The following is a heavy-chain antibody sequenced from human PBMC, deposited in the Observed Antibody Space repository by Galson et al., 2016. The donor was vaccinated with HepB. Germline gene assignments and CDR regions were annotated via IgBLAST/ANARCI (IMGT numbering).Heavy chain of an antibody. J-gene: IGHJ3*01. D-gene: IGHD1-26*01. CDR2: ISSSGSTI. CDR1: GFTFRSYE. V-gene: IGHV3-48*03. CDR3: ARGGNYGYT. Sequence: SLRLSCAASGFTFRSYEMNWVRQAPGKGLEWVSYISSSGSTIKDADSVKGRFTISRDNAKNSLYLQMNSLRAEDTAVYYCARGGNYGYTWGQGTMVTVSS.